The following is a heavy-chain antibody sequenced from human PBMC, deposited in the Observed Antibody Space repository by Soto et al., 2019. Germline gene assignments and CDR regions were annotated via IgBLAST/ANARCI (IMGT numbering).Heavy chain of an antibody. Sequence: EVQLLESGGGLVQPGGSLRLSCAASGFTFSSYTMSWVRQAPGKGLEWVSAISDSGGSTYYADSVKGRFTISRDNSKHTLFSQVNSLRAEDTAVYYCAKGLGDYYYMDVCCKGNTVTVSS. V-gene: IGHV3-23*01. CDR3: AKGLGDYYYMDV. CDR2: ISDSGGST. CDR1: GFTFSSYT. J-gene: IGHJ6*03.